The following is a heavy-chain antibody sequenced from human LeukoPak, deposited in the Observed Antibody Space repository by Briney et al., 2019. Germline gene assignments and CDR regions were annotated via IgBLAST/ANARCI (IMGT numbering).Heavy chain of an antibody. J-gene: IGHJ6*02. CDR2: IYYSGST. CDR3: ARDQLGGYYYGMDV. Sequence: SETLSLICTVSGGSISNNSYYWGWIRQPPGKGLEWIGSIYYSGSTYYNPSLKSRVTISVDTSKNQFSLKLSSVTAADTAVYYCARDQLGGYYYGMDVWGQGTTVTVSS. D-gene: IGHD3-3*01. V-gene: IGHV4-39*07. CDR1: GGSISNNSYY.